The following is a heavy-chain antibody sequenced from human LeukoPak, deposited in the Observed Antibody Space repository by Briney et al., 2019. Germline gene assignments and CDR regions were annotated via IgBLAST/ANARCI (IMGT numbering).Heavy chain of an antibody. D-gene: IGHD3-16*01. CDR1: GFTFSSYS. J-gene: IGHJ6*02. CDR2: ISSSSSTI. V-gene: IGHV3-48*04. CDR3: AKDLGGDYYYYGMDV. Sequence: GGSLRLSCAASGFTFSSYSMNWVRQAPGKGLEWVSYISSSSSTIYYADSVKGRFTISRDNAKNSLYLQMNSLGAEDTALYYCAKDLGGDYYYYGMDVWGQGTTVTVSS.